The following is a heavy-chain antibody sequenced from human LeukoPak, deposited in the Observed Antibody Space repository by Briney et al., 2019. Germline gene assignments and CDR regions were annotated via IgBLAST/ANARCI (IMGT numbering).Heavy chain of an antibody. D-gene: IGHD3-10*01. CDR2: IKHDRDEK. V-gene: IGHV3-7*01. CDR1: GITFSSHA. CDR3: AREKGGILWFGELL. Sequence: GGSLRLSCAASGITFSSHAMNWVRQAPGKGLEWVANIKHDRDEKHYADSVKGRFTISRDNAKNTLYLQMDRLRVDDTAVYYCAREKGGILWFGELLGGQGTLVTVSS. J-gene: IGHJ4*02.